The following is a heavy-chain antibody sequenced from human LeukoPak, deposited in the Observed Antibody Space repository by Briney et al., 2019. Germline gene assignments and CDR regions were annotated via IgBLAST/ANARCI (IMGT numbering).Heavy chain of an antibody. J-gene: IGHJ3*02. CDR3: ARHRLPRIYYDSSGYYHDALDI. Sequence: ASVKVSCKASGYTFTGYYMHWVRQAPGQGLEWMGWINPNSGGTNYAQKFQGRVTMTRDTSISTAYMELSRLRSDDTAVYYCARHRLPRIYYDSSGYYHDALDIWGQGTMITVSS. D-gene: IGHD3-22*01. CDR2: INPNSGGT. CDR1: GYTFTGYY. V-gene: IGHV1-2*02.